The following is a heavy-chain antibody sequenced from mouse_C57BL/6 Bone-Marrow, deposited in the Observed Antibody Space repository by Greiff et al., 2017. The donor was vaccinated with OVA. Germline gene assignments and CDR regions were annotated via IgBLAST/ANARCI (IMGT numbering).Heavy chain of an antibody. V-gene: IGHV5-15*01. CDR3: ARLDYGSSHWYFDV. J-gene: IGHJ1*03. D-gene: IGHD1-1*01. CDR1: GFTFSDYG. Sequence: EVQGVESGGGLVQPGGSLKLSCAASGFTFSDYGMAWVRQAPRKGPEWVAFISNLAYSIYYADTVTGRLTISRENAKNTLYLEMSRLRSEDTAMYYCARLDYGSSHWYFDVWGTGTTVTVSS. CDR2: ISNLAYSI.